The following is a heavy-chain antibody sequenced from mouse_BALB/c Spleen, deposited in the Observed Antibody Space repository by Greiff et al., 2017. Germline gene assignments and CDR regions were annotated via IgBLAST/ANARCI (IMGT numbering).Heavy chain of an antibody. CDR3: ARHETTMITFAY. CDR2: ISSGGSYT. V-gene: IGHV5-9-3*01. J-gene: IGHJ3*01. CDR1: GFTFSSYA. D-gene: IGHD2-4*01. Sequence: EVKLMESGGGLVKPGGSLKLSCAASGFTFSSYAMSWVRQTPEKRLEWVATISSGGSYTYYPDSVKGRFTISRDNAKNTLYLQMSSLRSEDTAMYYCARHETTMITFAYWGQGTLVTVSA.